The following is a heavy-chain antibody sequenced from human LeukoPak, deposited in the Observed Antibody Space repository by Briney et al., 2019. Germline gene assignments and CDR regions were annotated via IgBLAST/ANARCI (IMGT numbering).Heavy chain of an antibody. Sequence: GGSLRLSCSASGFTFSIYTMYWVRQAPGKGLEYVSTISGSGNGGSTYYADSVKGRFTISRDNSKSTVYLQMSSLRTEDTAVYYCVDSSGYYLYFDYWGQGTLVTVSS. CDR2: ISGSGNGGST. CDR1: GFTFSIYT. D-gene: IGHD3-22*01. V-gene: IGHV3-64D*06. CDR3: VDSSGYYLYFDY. J-gene: IGHJ4*02.